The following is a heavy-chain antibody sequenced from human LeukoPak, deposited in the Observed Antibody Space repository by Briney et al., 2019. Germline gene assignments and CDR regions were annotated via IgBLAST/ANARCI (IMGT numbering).Heavy chain of an antibody. J-gene: IGHJ4*02. D-gene: IGHD3-22*01. Sequence: GRSLRLSCAASGFTFSSYGMHWVHQAPGKGLEWVAVIWYDGNNKYYADSVKGRFTISRDNSKNTLYLQMNSLRAEDTAVYYCAREAMSSSGYYGPLDYWGQGTLVTVSS. CDR3: AREAMSSSGYYGPLDY. V-gene: IGHV3-30*19. CDR1: GFTFSSYG. CDR2: IWYDGNNK.